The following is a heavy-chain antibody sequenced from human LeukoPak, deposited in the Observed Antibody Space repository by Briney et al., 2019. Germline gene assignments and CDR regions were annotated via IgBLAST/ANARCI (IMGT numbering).Heavy chain of an antibody. CDR2: IYYSGST. CDR1: GGSISSGSYY. CDR3: ARHYCSSTSCYFDY. J-gene: IGHJ4*02. D-gene: IGHD2-2*01. Sequence: SETLSLTCTVSGGSISSGSYYWSWIRQPAGKGLEWIGYIYYSGSTNYNPSLKSRVTISVDTSKNQFSLKLSSVTAADTAVYYCARHYCSSTSCYFDYWGQGTLVTVSS. V-gene: IGHV4-61*10.